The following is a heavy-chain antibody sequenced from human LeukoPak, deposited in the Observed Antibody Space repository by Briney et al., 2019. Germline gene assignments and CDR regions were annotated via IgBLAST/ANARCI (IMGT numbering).Heavy chain of an antibody. CDR1: GFTFSSYA. CDR2: ISYDGSNK. D-gene: IGHD3-22*01. J-gene: IGHJ4*02. V-gene: IGHV3-30*04. Sequence: GGSLRLSCAASGFTFSSYAMHWVRQAPGKGLEWVAVISYDGSNKYYADSVKGRFTISRDNSKNTLYLQMNSLRAEDTAVYYCARPTEYYYDSSGDYNYWGQGTLVTVSS. CDR3: ARPTEYYYDSSGDYNY.